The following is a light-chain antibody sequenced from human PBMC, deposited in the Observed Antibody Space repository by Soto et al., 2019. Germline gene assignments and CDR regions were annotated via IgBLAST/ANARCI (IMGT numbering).Light chain of an antibody. CDR3: QQFSSYPLT. CDR1: QGVSSY. CDR2: DAS. V-gene: IGKV3-11*01. J-gene: IGKJ4*01. Sequence: IVLTQSPATLSFSPRQRTTLSYRASQGVSSYLAWYQQKPGQAPRLLIYDASNRATGIPDRFSGSGSGTDFTLTISRLEPEDFAVYYCQQFSSYPLTFGGGTKVDIK.